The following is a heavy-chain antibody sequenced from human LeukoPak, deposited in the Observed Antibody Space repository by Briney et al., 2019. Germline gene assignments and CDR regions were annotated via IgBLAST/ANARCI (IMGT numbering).Heavy chain of an antibody. CDR2: ISASGGIT. CDR3: ARAEPTFYSGSHNWFDP. D-gene: IGHD1-26*01. J-gene: IGHJ5*02. CDR1: GFTFSNYA. V-gene: IGHV3-23*01. Sequence: PGGSLRLSCAASGFTFSNYAMSWVRQAPGKGLELVSGISASGGITDYADSVKGRFTISRDNSNNTLYLQMNSLRADDTAVYYCARAEPTFYSGSHNWFDPWGQGTLVTVSS.